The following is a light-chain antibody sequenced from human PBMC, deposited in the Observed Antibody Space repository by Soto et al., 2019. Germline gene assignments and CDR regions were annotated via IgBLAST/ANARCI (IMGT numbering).Light chain of an antibody. Sequence: QSALTQPSSASGSPGQSVTISCTGTSSDVGSYKYVSWYQQHPGKAPKLMIYEVSQRPSGVPDRFSGSKSGNTASLTVSGLQADDEADYYCSSYAGSNNPVVFGGGTKLTVL. CDR3: SSYAGSNNPVV. V-gene: IGLV2-8*01. CDR2: EVS. J-gene: IGLJ2*01. CDR1: SSDVGSYKY.